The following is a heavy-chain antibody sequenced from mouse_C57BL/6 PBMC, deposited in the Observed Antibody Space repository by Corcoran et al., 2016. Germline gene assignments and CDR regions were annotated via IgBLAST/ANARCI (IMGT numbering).Heavy chain of an antibody. V-gene: IGHV14-1*01. J-gene: IGHJ1*03. Sequence: EVQLQQSGAELVRPGASVKLSCPASGFNIKDYYMHWVKQRPEQGLEWIGRIDPEDGDTEYAPKFQGKATMTADTSSNTAYLQLSSLTSEDTAVYYCTNYGSSNWYFDVWGTGTTVTVSS. CDR3: TNYGSSNWYFDV. CDR2: IDPEDGDT. CDR1: GFNIKDYY. D-gene: IGHD1-1*01.